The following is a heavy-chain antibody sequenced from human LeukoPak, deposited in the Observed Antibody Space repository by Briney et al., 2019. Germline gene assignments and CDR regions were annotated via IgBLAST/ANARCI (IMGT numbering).Heavy chain of an antibody. J-gene: IGHJ3*01. CDR3: ARSYGDYITGAYAFDV. CDR1: GGSISNNY. CDR2: IYDSGST. V-gene: IGHV4-59*08. Sequence: SETLSLTCTVSGGSISNNYWSWIRHPPEKGLEWIGYIYDSGSTNYNPSLKRRLTISVDTSKNQFSPKLSSVTAADSAVYYCARSYGDYITGAYAFDVWGQGTMVTVSS. D-gene: IGHD4-17*01.